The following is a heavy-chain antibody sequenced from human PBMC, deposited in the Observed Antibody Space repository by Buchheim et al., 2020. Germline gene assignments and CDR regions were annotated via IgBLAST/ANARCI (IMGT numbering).Heavy chain of an antibody. J-gene: IGHJ5*02. D-gene: IGHD3-22*01. CDR3: AKTLRGSYYYDATGYSSDS. CDR1: GFTFPSYA. V-gene: IGHV3-23*04. Sequence: EVQLVESGGHFVQPGGSLRLSCAASGFTFPSYAMIWVRQAPGKGLEWVSAIVGSGSTTSYADSVRGRCNISRDNSKATLYLQMNSLRVEDTARYFCAKTLRGSYYYDATGYSSDSWGQGTL. CDR2: IVGSGSTT.